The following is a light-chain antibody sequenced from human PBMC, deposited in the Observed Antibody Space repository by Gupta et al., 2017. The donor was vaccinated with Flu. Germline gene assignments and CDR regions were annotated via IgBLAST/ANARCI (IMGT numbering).Light chain of an antibody. V-gene: IGLV2-14*01. Sequence: QSALTQPAPVSGSPGQSITISCTGTSSDVGRSNSVSWYQQHPGKAPKLIIYDVSSRPSGISSRFSGSKSGNTASLTISGLEAEDETDYYCSSYTSTSTFYVFGTGTKVTVL. CDR2: DVS. CDR3: SSYTSTSTFYV. CDR1: SSDVGRSNS. J-gene: IGLJ1*01.